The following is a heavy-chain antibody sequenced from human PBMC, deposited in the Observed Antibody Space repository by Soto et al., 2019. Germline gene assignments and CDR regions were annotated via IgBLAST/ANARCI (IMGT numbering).Heavy chain of an antibody. CDR3: ARGHHPGYSYGQPFDY. CDR1: GFTFSSYA. D-gene: IGHD5-18*01. Sequence: GGSLRLSCAASGFTFSSYAMHWVRQAPGKGLEWVAVISYDGSNKYYADSVKGRFTISRDNSKNTLYLQMNSLRAEDTAVYYCARGHHPGYSYGQPFDYWGQGTLVTVS. V-gene: IGHV3-30-3*01. J-gene: IGHJ4*02. CDR2: ISYDGSNK.